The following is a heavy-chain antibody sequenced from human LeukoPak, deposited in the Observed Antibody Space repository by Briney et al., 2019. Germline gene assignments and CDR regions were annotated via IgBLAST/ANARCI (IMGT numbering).Heavy chain of an antibody. CDR2: ISVASNT. J-gene: IGHJ4*02. D-gene: IGHD3-3*01. CDR1: GLAFSSYA. V-gene: IGHV3-23*01. CDR3: ADYGVSGVRNNFY. Sequence: GGSLRLSCAASGLAFSSYAMSWVRQAPGKGLEWVSTISVASNTFYADSVKGRFTIFRDNSRNAVYLQMTSLRADDTAVYYCADYGVSGVRNNFYWGQGTLVTVSS.